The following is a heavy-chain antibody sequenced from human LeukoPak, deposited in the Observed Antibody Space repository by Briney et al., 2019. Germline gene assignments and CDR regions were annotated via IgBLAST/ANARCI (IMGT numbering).Heavy chain of an antibody. CDR3: TSQRLGYLKDGTDT. CDR1: GGSISSYY. CDR2: IYYSGST. Sequence: SETLSLTCTVSGGSISSYYWSWIRQPPGKGLEWIGDIYYSGSTNYNPSLKSRVTISVDTSKNQFSLRLSSVTAADTAVYYCTSQRLGYLKDGTDTWGQGTMVTVSS. J-gene: IGHJ3*02. D-gene: IGHD1-1*01. V-gene: IGHV4-59*01.